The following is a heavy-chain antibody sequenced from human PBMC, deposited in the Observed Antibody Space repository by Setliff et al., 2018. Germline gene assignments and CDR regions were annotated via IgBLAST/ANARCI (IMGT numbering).Heavy chain of an antibody. CDR1: GGSVSSGNSY. Sequence: SETLSLTCIVSGGSVSSGNSYWTWIRQPAGKGLEWIGHIYTSGATNYSPSLKTRVTISMDTSRNHFSLRLTSVTAADTAVYYCARVDWGKGTLVTVSS. CDR2: IYTSGAT. V-gene: IGHV4-61*09. CDR3: ARVD. D-gene: IGHD2-2*03. J-gene: IGHJ4*02.